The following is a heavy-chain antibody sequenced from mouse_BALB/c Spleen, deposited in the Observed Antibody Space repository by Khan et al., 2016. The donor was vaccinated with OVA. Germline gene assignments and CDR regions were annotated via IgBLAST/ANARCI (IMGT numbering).Heavy chain of an antibody. Sequence: EGKLEESGPSLVKPSQTLSLTCSVTGDSITTGYWNWIRKFPGNKLEYMGYIIYTGYTYYNPSIKSRISITRHTTNNQYYLQLNSVTDEDTATYYCARSTYRYAFAYWGQGTLVTVSA. J-gene: IGHJ3*01. D-gene: IGHD2-14*01. V-gene: IGHV3-8*02. CDR2: IIYTGYT. CDR3: ARSTYRYAFAY. CDR1: GDSITTGY.